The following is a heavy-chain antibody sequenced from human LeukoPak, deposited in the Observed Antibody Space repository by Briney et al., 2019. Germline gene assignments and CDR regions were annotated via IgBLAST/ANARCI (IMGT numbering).Heavy chain of an antibody. CDR2: IYPGDSDT. CDR3: ARRYCTNGVCYSYFDY. Sequence: GESLKISCKGSGYSFTSYWIGWVRQMPGKGLEWMGIIYPGDSDTRYSPSFQGQVTISADKSISTAYLQWSSLKASDTAMYYCARRYCTNGVCYSYFDYWGLGTLVTVSS. CDR1: GYSFTSYW. V-gene: IGHV5-51*01. D-gene: IGHD2-8*01. J-gene: IGHJ4*02.